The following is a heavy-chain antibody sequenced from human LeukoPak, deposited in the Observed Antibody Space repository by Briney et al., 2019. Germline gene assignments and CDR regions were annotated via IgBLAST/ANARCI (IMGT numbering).Heavy chain of an antibody. CDR1: GYTLTELS. Sequence: GASVKVSCKVSGYTLTELSMHWVRQAPGQGLEWMGWINPNTGGAFYAQNFQGRVTMTRDTSIKTAYMDLTRLIFDDTAVYYCARSYVSGSFDYWGQGTLVTVPS. V-gene: IGHV1-2*02. CDR3: ARSYVSGSFDY. CDR2: INPNTGGA. J-gene: IGHJ4*02. D-gene: IGHD3-10*01.